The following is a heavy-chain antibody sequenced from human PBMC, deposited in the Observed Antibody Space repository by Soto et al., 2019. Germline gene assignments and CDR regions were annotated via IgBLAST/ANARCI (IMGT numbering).Heavy chain of an antibody. J-gene: IGHJ6*02. D-gene: IGHD2-2*01. Sequence: GGSLRLSCAACGFTFSDYYMSWIRQAPGKGLEWVSYIGSSDNIIYYADSVKGRFTISRDNVKNKLYLQMNSLRAEDTAVYYCARVGCSSTSCYRYYYYYGMDVWGQGTTVTVSS. CDR3: ARVGCSSTSCYRYYYYYGMDV. CDR1: GFTFSDYY. CDR2: IGSSDNII. V-gene: IGHV3-11*01.